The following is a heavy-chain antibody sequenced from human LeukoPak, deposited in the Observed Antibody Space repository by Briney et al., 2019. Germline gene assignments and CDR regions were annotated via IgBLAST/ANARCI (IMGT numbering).Heavy chain of an antibody. CDR2: IYHSGST. J-gene: IGHJ4*02. Sequence: PSGTLSLTCAVSGGSISSSDWWSWVRQPPGKGLEWIGEIYHSGSTNYNPSLKSRVTISVDKSKNQFSLNLSSVTAADTAVYYCARAHNWKYGSFDFWGQGTLVTVSS. D-gene: IGHD1-7*01. CDR1: GGSISSSDW. V-gene: IGHV4-4*02. CDR3: ARAHNWKYGSFDF.